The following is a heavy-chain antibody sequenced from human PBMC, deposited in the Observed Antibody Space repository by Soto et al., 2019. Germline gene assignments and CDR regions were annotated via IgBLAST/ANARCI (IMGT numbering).Heavy chain of an antibody. CDR2: ISYDGSNK. CDR3: AEAPYSRYGFDY. V-gene: IGHV3-30*18. J-gene: IGHJ4*02. Sequence: GGSLRLSCAASGFTFSSYGMHWVRQAPGKGLEWVAVISYDGSNKYYADSVKGRFTISRDNSKNTLYLQMNSLRAEDTAVYYCAEAPYSRYGFDYWGQGTLVTVSS. CDR1: GFTFSSYG. D-gene: IGHD4-4*01.